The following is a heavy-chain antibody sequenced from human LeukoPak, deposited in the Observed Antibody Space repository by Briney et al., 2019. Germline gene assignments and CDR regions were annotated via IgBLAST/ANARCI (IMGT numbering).Heavy chain of an antibody. CDR3: ARAMATTYYYYYYMDV. CDR1: GYSISSGYY. Sequence: SETLSLTCTVSGYSISSGYYWGWIRQPPVKGLEWIGSIYHSWSTYYNPSLKSRVTISVDTSKNQFSLKLSSVPAADTAVYYCARAMATTYYYYYYMDVWGKGTTVTVSS. CDR2: IYHSWST. D-gene: IGHD5-24*01. J-gene: IGHJ6*03. V-gene: IGHV4-38-2*02.